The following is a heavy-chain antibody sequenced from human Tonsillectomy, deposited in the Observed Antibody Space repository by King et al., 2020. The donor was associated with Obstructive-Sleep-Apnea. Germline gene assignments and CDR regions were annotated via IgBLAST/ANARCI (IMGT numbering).Heavy chain of an antibody. D-gene: IGHD3-3*01. CDR3: ASFSSSSHFDY. V-gene: IGHV1-2*02. J-gene: IGHJ4*02. Sequence: QLVQSGAEVKKPGASVKVSCQASGYTFTAYLMHWVRQAPGQGLEWMGWINPHSCDTNFLQKVQGRVTMTRDTSINTAYMELTRLRSGDTAVYYCASFSSSSHFDYWGQGTLVTVSS. CDR2: INPHSCDT. CDR1: GYTFTAYL.